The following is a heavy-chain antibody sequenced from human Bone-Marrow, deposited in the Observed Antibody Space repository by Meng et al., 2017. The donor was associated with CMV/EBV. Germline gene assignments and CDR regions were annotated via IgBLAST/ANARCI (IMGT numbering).Heavy chain of an antibody. J-gene: IGHJ3*02. D-gene: IGHD1-26*01. CDR2: ISAYNGNT. V-gene: IGHV1-18*01. CDR1: GYTFTSYG. CDR3: AREWFPVGATVAFDI. Sequence: ASVKVSCKASGYTFTSYGISWVRQAPGQGLEWMGWISAYNGNTNYAQKLQGSVTMTTDTSTSTAYMELRSLRSDDTAVYYCAREWFPVGATVAFDIWVQGTMVTVSS.